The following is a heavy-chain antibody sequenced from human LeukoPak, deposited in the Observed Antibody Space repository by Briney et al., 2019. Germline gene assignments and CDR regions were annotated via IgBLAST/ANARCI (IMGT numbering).Heavy chain of an antibody. CDR1: GFTFGSYA. D-gene: IGHD3-3*01. CDR2: ISPEGNLK. Sequence: QSGGSLRLSCAASGFTFGSYAMSWVRQAPGKGLEWVTLISPEGNLKNYADSVKGRFTISRDNSRNTLFLQMSSLRPEDTAVYFCARGSGYFDHWGQGTQVTVSS. V-gene: IGHV3-30*04. CDR3: ARGSGYFDH. J-gene: IGHJ4*02.